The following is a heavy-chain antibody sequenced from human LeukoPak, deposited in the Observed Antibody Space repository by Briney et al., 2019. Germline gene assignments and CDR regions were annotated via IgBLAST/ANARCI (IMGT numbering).Heavy chain of an antibody. CDR3: ARFPRTGDRGRYFDY. CDR2: MNPNSGNT. Sequence: SGYTFTSYXXNWVRQAAGQXXEWMGWMNPNSGNTGYAQKFQGRVTITRNTSISTAYMELSSLRSEDTAVYYCARFPRTGDRGRYFDYWGQGTLVTVSS. J-gene: IGHJ4*02. CDR1: GYTFTSYX. V-gene: IGHV1-8*03. D-gene: IGHD7-27*01.